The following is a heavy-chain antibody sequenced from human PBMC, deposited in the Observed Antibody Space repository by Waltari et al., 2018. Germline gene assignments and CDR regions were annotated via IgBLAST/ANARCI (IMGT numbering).Heavy chain of an antibody. D-gene: IGHD5-18*01. V-gene: IGHV1-69*01. CDR1: GGTFSSYA. CDR3: AREGEVPRGYSYDPYYFDY. CDR2: IIPIFGTA. Sequence: QVQLVQSGAEVKKPGSSVKVSCKASGGTFSSYAISWVRQAPGQGLEWMGGIIPIFGTANYAQKFQGRVTITADESTSTAYMELSSLRSEDTAVYYCAREGEVPRGYSYDPYYFDYWGQGTLVTVSS. J-gene: IGHJ4*02.